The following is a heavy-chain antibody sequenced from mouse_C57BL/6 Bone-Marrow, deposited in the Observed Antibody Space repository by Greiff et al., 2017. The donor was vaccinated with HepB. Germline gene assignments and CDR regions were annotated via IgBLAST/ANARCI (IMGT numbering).Heavy chain of an antibody. CDR3: ATSNYYGSSYLWFAY. Sequence: QVQLKESGAELVKPGASVKMSCKASGYTFTTYPIEWMKQNHGKSLEWIGNFHPYNDDTKYNDKFKGKATLTVEKASSTVYLELSRLTSDDSAVYYCATSNYYGSSYLWFAYWGQGTLVTVSA. V-gene: IGHV1-47*01. J-gene: IGHJ3*01. D-gene: IGHD1-1*01. CDR2: FHPYNDDT. CDR1: GYTFTTYP.